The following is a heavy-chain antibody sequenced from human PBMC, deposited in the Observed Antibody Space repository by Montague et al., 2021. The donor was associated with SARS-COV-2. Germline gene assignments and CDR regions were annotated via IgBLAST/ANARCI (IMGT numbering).Heavy chain of an antibody. CDR1: GGSFSVYY. D-gene: IGHD2-2*01. CDR2: INYSGTA. CDR3: ARDREVVRAARTLVALDL. V-gene: IGHV4-34*01. J-gene: IGHJ3*01. Sequence: SETLSLTCAVYGGSFSVYYWSWIRQSPRNGLEWIAEINYSGTANYNPSLKSRVSISVDTSKNQFSLKLTSVTAADTAMYYCARDREVVRAARTLVALDLWGQGTMVTVSS.